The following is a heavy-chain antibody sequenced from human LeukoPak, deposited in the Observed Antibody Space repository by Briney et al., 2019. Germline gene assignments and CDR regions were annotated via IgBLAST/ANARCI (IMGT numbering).Heavy chain of an antibody. CDR1: GFTFEDFA. CDR3: TKTNDGSGFLNDAYDI. CDR2: ITWNSRKI. Sequence: QSGGSLRLSCEGSGFTFEDFAMHWVRQTLGKGPEWVSGITWNSRKIDYADSVKGRFTSSRDNAKKSVYLQMNSLRPGDTAVYYCTKTNDGSGFLNDAYDIWGQGTKVIVSS. J-gene: IGHJ3*02. V-gene: IGHV3-9*01. D-gene: IGHD3-22*01.